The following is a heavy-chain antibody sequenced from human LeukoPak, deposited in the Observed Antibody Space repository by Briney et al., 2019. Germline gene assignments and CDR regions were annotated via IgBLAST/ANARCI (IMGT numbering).Heavy chain of an antibody. Sequence: SETLSLTCTVSGGSISSYYWSWIRQPPGKGLEWIGYIYYSGSTNYNPSLKSRVTISVDTSKNQFSLKPSSVTAADTAVYYCARVEGTTVTTGWFDPWGQGTLVTVSS. J-gene: IGHJ5*02. CDR3: ARVEGTTVTTGWFDP. CDR2: IYYSGST. D-gene: IGHD4-17*01. V-gene: IGHV4-59*01. CDR1: GGSISSYY.